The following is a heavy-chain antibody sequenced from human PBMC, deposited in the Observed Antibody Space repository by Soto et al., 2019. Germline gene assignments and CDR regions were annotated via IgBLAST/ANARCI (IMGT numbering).Heavy chain of an antibody. D-gene: IGHD3-22*01. V-gene: IGHV1-69*01. J-gene: IGHJ4*02. CDR2: ITPLFGTP. CDR1: GGTFNKYA. CDR3: ARQFDYDTRGYYYAY. Sequence: QVQLVQSGTEVKKPGSSVKVSCKASGGTFNKYAIDWVRQAPGQGLEWMGGITPLFGTPNYAQRFQGRVTISADEVTSTAYMELISLRSDDTGVYYCARQFDYDTRGYYYAYWGQGTLVTVSS.